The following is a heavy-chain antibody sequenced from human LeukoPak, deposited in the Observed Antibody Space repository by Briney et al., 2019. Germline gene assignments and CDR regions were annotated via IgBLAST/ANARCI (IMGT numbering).Heavy chain of an antibody. J-gene: IGHJ4*02. CDR2: INPNSGGT. CDR1: GYTFTGYY. CDR3: ARVGLEQLVGEFDY. Sequence: GASAKVSCKASGYTFTGYYMHWVRQAPGQGLEWMGWINPNSGGTNYAQKFQGRVTMTRDTSISTAYMELSRLRSDDTAVYYCARVGLEQLVGEFDYWGQGTLVTVSS. D-gene: IGHD6-6*01. V-gene: IGHV1-2*02.